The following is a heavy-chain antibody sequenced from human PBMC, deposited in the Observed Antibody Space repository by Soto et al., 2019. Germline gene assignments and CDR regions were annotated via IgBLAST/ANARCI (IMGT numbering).Heavy chain of an antibody. V-gene: IGHV1-18*01. CDR3: ARERQGGIAAAGTPDYYMDV. D-gene: IGHD6-13*01. CDR2: ISAYNGNT. Sequence: ASVKVSCKASGYTFTSYGISWVRQAPGQGLEWMGWISAYNGNTNYAQKLQGRVTMTTDTSTSTAYMELRSLRSDDTAVYYCARERQGGIAAAGTPDYYMDVWGKGTTVTVSS. CDR1: GYTFTSYG. J-gene: IGHJ6*03.